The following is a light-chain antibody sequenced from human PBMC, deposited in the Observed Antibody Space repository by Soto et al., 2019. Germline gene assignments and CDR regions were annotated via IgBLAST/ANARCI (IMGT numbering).Light chain of an antibody. CDR2: GAS. Sequence: EIVLTQSPATLTLSPGERATLSCRASQSVGTYVSWFQQNPGHPPRLLISGASNRAAGIPARFSGSGSGTDFTLTISILEPEDFAVYYCQHHSNWPPITFGQGTRLEIK. V-gene: IGKV3-11*01. CDR1: QSVGTY. J-gene: IGKJ5*01. CDR3: QHHSNWPPIT.